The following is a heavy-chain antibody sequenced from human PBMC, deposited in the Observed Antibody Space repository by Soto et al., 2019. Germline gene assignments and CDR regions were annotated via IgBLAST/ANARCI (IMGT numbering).Heavy chain of an antibody. V-gene: IGHV3-21*01. Sequence: GRSLSLSSVASGFPFSSYTMNWVRQAPGKGLEWVSSISSRSSYMYYADSVKGRFTISRDDAKNSLYLQMNSLRAEDTAVYYCAKGRIVVVVAAPDGLFDYWGQGTLVTVSS. CDR2: ISSRSSYM. CDR1: GFPFSSYT. D-gene: IGHD2-15*01. CDR3: AKGRIVVVVAAPDGLFDY. J-gene: IGHJ4*02.